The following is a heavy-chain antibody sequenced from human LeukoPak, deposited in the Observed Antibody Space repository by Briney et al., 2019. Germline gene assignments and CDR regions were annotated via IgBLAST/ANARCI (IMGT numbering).Heavy chain of an antibody. Sequence: TGGSLRLSCTVSGFTVSSNSMNWVRQAPGKGLEWVSYISSTRTSISYADSVKGRFTVSRDNAERSLYLQINSLRVEDTGIYYCARGGAARPDYWGQGVLVTVAS. J-gene: IGHJ4*02. CDR2: ISSTRTSI. CDR1: GFTVSSNS. V-gene: IGHV3-21*01. D-gene: IGHD6-6*01. CDR3: ARGGAARPDY.